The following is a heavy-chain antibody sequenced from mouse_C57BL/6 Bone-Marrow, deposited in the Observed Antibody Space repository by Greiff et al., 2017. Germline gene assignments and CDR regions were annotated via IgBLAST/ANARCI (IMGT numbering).Heavy chain of an antibody. CDR2: INPGSGGT. J-gene: IGHJ4*01. V-gene: IGHV1-54*01. CDR1: GYAFTNYL. Sequence: QVQLQQSGAELVRPGTSVKVSCKASGYAFTNYLIEWVKQRPGQGLEWIGVINPGSGGTNYNEKFKGKATLTADKSSSTAYMQLSSLTSEDSAVYFCARSGLMVTTGDYAMDYWGQGTSVTVSS. D-gene: IGHD2-1*01. CDR3: ARSGLMVTTGDYAMDY.